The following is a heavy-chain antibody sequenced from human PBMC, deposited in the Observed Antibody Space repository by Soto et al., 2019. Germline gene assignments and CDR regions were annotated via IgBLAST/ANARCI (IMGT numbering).Heavy chain of an antibody. J-gene: IGHJ4*02. V-gene: IGHV4-61*08. D-gene: IGHD3-10*01. CDR2: IYYSGST. CDR1: GGSISSDGYY. Sequence: PSETLSLTCTVSGGSISSDGYYWSWIRQPPGKGLEWIGYIYYSGSTNYNPSLKSRVTISVGTSKNQFSLKLSSVTAADTAVYYCARVGSGSYYSPYYFDYWGQGTLVTVSS. CDR3: ARVGSGSYYSPYYFDY.